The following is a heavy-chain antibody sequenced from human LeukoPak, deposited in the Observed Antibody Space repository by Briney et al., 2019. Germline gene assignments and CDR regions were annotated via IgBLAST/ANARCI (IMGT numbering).Heavy chain of an antibody. D-gene: IGHD2-21*02. CDR2: ISAYHGNT. V-gene: IGHV1-18*01. CDR1: GYTFTSYC. CDR3: ARGGRRGRTANYYYYYYMDV. Sequence: GSSVKVSCKASGYTFTSYCISWVRQAPGQGLEWMGWISAYHGNTNYAQKLQGRVTMTTDTSTSTAYMELRSLRSDDTAVYYWARGGRRGRTANYYYYYYMDVWGKGTTVTVSS. J-gene: IGHJ6*03.